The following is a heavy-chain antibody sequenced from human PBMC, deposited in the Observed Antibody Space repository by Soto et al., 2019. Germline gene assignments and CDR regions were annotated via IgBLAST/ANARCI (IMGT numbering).Heavy chain of an antibody. CDR3: THVLRGVIWN. J-gene: IGHJ1*01. CDR2: IYWDDDA. CDR1: GFSLTTSGLG. V-gene: IGHV2-5*05. Sequence: QITLKESGPTLVKPTQTLTLTCNFSGFSLTTSGLGVAWIRQPPGKAPEWLALIYWDDDARHGPSLKERLSIIKDTSKNHVILTLTNVDRADTAISFCTHVLRGVIWNWGQGTQVTVSS. D-gene: IGHD3-10*01.